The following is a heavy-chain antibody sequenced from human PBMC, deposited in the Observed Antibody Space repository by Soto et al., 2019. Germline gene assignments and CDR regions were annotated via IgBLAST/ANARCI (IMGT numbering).Heavy chain of an antibody. J-gene: IGHJ5*02. D-gene: IGHD2-15*01. CDR3: AKDVVVAAGGWFDH. V-gene: IGHV3-23*01. CDR2: ISGSGGST. Sequence: EVQLLESGGGLVQPGGSLRLSCAASGFTFSSYAMSWGRQSPGQGLEWVSAISGSGGSTYYADSVKGRFTISRDNSKNTLYLHMNSLRAEDTAVYYWAKDVVVAAGGWFDHWGQGTLVTVSS. CDR1: GFTFSSYA.